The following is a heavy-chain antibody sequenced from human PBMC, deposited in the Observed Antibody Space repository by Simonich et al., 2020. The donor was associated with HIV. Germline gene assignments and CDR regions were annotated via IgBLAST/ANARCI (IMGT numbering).Heavy chain of an antibody. Sequence: QVQLQQWGAGLLKPSETLSLTCAVYGGSSSGYYWSWIRQPPGKGLEWIGEIKHSGSTNYNPSLKSRVTISVDTSKNQFSLKLSSVTAADTAVYYCARGFYQRLYYFDYWGQGTLVTVSS. CDR3: ARGFYQRLYYFDY. J-gene: IGHJ4*02. CDR1: GGSSSGYY. CDR2: IKHSGST. V-gene: IGHV4-34*01. D-gene: IGHD2-2*01.